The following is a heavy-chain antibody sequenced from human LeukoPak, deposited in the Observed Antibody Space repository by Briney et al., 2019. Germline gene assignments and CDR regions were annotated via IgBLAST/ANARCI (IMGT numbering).Heavy chain of an antibody. CDR2: ISYDGSNK. Sequence: GGSLRLSCAASGFTFSSYAMHWVRQAPGKGLEWVAVISYDGSNKYCADSVKGRFTISRDNSKSTLYLQMNSLRAEDTAVYYCASARFAVTNYYDSSGYYYGAFDIWGQGTMVTVSS. CDR1: GFTFSSYA. D-gene: IGHD3-22*01. J-gene: IGHJ3*02. CDR3: ASARFAVTNYYDSSGYYYGAFDI. V-gene: IGHV3-30-3*01.